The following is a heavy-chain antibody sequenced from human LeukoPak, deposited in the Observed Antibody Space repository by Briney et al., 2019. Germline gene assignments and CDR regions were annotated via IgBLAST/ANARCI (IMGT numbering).Heavy chain of an antibody. D-gene: IGHD2-2*01. J-gene: IGHJ5*02. CDR3: PRDMKDDIVVVPAAFVWFDP. CDR1: GGSISSYY. Sequence: SETLSLTCTVSGGSISSYYWSWIRQPAGKGLEWIGRIYTSGSTNYNPSLKSRVTMSVDTSKNQFSLKLSSVTAADTAVYYCPRDMKDDIVVVPAAFVWFDPWGQGTLVTVSS. CDR2: IYTSGST. V-gene: IGHV4-4*07.